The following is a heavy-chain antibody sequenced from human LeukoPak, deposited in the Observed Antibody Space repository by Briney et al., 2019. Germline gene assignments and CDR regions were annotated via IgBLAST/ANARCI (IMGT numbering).Heavy chain of an antibody. V-gene: IGHV1-8*01. CDR3: ARVFMYYYDSRGGFDP. CDR1: GYTFTSYD. D-gene: IGHD3-22*01. CDR2: MNPNSGNT. Sequence: GGSVKVSCKASGYTFTSYDINWVRQATGQGLEWMGWMNPNSGNTGYAQKFQGRVTMTRNTSISTVYMELSSLRSEDTAVYYCARVFMYYYDSRGGFDPWGQGTLVTVSS. J-gene: IGHJ5*02.